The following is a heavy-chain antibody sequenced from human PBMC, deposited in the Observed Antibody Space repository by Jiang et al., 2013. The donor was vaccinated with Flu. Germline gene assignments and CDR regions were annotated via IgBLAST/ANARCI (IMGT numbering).Heavy chain of an antibody. D-gene: IGHD3-22*01. V-gene: IGHV3-23*01. CDR1: GFTFSSYA. Sequence: VQLLESGGGLVQPGGSLRLSCAASGFTFSSYAMSWVRQAPGKGLEWVSAISGSGGSTYYADSVKGRFTISRDNSKNTLYLQMNSLRAEDTAVYYCAKGYYDSSGYHYYYYYGMDVWGQGTTVTVSS. CDR2: ISGSGGST. CDR3: AKGYYDSSGYHYYYYYGMDV. J-gene: IGHJ6*02.